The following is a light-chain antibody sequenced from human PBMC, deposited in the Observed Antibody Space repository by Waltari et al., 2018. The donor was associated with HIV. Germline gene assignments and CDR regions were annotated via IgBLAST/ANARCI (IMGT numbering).Light chain of an antibody. J-gene: IGKJ4*01. V-gene: IGKV3-11*01. CDR3: QQRSYWRRALT. Sequence: EIVLTQFPATLSMSPGERATLSCRASQSVSDYLAWYQQKPGQAPRLLIYDASNRATGIPARCSGSGSGTDFTLTISSLEPEDFAVYYCQQRSYWRRALTFGGGTKVEIK. CDR1: QSVSDY. CDR2: DAS.